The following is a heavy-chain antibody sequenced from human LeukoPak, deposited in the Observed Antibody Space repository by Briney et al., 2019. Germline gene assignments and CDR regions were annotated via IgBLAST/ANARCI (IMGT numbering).Heavy chain of an antibody. Sequence: GGSLTLSCAASGSAFSSYSMNWVRQAPGKGLEWVSFISSTARTIYYADPVKGRFTISRDNAKNSLHLQVNSLRDEDTAVYYCARDEGSAHCCYIHWGQGTLVTVSS. CDR2: ISSTARTI. CDR1: GSAFSSYS. CDR3: ARDEGSAHCCYIH. D-gene: IGHD2-15*01. V-gene: IGHV3-48*02. J-gene: IGHJ4*02.